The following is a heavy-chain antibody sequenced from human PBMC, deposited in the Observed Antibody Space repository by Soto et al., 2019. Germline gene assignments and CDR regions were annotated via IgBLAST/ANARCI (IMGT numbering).Heavy chain of an antibody. V-gene: IGHV4-34*01. CDR3: ARVGSSGYVW. Sequence: QVQLQQWGAGLLKPSETLSLTCAVYGGSFSGYYWSWIRQPPGKGLEWNGENNHSGSTNYNPSLKSRVTRSIDTAKNQFSLKLSSVTAADTAVYYCARVGSSGYVWWGQGTLVTVSS. D-gene: IGHD5-12*01. CDR2: NNHSGST. J-gene: IGHJ4*02. CDR1: GGSFSGYY.